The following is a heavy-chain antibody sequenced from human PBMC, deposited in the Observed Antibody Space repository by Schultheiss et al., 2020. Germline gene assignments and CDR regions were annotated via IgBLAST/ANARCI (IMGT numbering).Heavy chain of an antibody. D-gene: IGHD6-25*01. V-gene: IGHV4-39*01. CDR1: GGSISSSSYY. CDR2: FYYSGGT. CDR3: ARGGSSPTHWFDP. J-gene: IGHJ5*02. Sequence: SQTLSLTCTVSGGSISSSSYYWGWIRQPPGKGLEWIGSFYYSGGTYYNPSLKSRVTMSVDTSENQFSLRLSSVTAADTAVHYCARGGSSPTHWFDPWGQGTLVTVSS.